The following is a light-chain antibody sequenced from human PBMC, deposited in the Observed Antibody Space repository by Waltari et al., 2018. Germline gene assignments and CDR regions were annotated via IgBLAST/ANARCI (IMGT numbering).Light chain of an antibody. V-gene: IGKV1-39*01. CDR3: QQSYSTPPYT. Sequence: DIQMTHSPSSLSASVGDRVTITCRASQSISSYLNWYQQKPGKAPKLLIYAASSLQSGVPSMFSGSGSGTDFTLTISSLQPEDFATYYCQQSYSTPPYTFGQGTKLEIK. CDR2: AAS. J-gene: IGKJ2*01. CDR1: QSISSY.